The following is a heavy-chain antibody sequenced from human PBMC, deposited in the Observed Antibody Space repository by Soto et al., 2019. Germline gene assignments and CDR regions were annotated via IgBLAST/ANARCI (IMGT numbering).Heavy chain of an antibody. Sequence: QVQLVESGGGVVQPGRSLRLSCAASGFTFSSYGMHWVRQAPGKGLEWLAVIWYDGSNKYYADSVKGRFTISRDNSKNTLYLQMNSLRAEDTAVYYCARGAEYCSGGSCRRIDAFDIWGQGTMVTVSS. CDR2: IWYDGSNK. V-gene: IGHV3-33*01. D-gene: IGHD2-15*01. CDR1: GFTFSSYG. CDR3: ARGAEYCSGGSCRRIDAFDI. J-gene: IGHJ3*02.